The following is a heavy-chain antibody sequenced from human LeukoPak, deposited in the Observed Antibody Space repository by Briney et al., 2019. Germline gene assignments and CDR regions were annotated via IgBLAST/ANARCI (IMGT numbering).Heavy chain of an antibody. CDR2: IDPSDSET. V-gene: IGHV5-51*01. CDR1: GYSFTSYW. Sequence: KPGESLKISCKASGYSFTSYWIGWVRQMPGKGLEWMGIIDPSDSETRYTPSFQGQVTISVDKSLTTADLQWNSLKASDTAMYYCAGQTAMGRSGDYWGQGTLVTVSS. J-gene: IGHJ4*02. CDR3: AGQTAMGRSGDY. D-gene: IGHD5-18*01.